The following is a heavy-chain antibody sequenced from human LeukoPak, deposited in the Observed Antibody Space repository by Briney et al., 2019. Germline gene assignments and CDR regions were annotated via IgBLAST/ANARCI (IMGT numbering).Heavy chain of an antibody. CDR1: GFTFSSYW. V-gene: IGHV3-7*01. CDR2: IKQDGSDK. Sequence: GGSLRLSCAASGFTFSSYWMSWVRQAPGKGVEWVANIKQDGSDKYYVDSVKGLFTISRDNAKNSLYLQMNSLRAEDTAVYYCARALGDYYYYYMDVWGKGTTVTVSS. D-gene: IGHD7-27*01. CDR3: ARALGDYYYYYMDV. J-gene: IGHJ6*03.